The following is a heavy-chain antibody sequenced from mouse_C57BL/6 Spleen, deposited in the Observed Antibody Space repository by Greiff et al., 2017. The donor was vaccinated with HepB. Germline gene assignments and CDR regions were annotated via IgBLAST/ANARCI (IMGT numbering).Heavy chain of an antibody. Sequence: EVKVEESGPGLVKPSQSLSLTCSVTGYSITSGYYWNWIRQFPGNKLEWMGYISYDGSNNYNPSLKNRISITRDTSKNQFFLKLNSVTTEDTATYYCARWVTTVVGAMDYWGQGTSVTVSS. D-gene: IGHD1-1*01. CDR3: ARWVTTVVGAMDY. CDR1: GYSITSGYY. V-gene: IGHV3-6*01. CDR2: ISYDGSN. J-gene: IGHJ4*01.